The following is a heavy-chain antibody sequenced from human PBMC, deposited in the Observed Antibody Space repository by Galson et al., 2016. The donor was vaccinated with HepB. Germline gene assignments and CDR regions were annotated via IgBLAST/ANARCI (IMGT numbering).Heavy chain of an antibody. D-gene: IGHD3-22*01. J-gene: IGHJ4*02. CDR3: ARTKRYSSGYYHSDY. Sequence: PALVKPTQTLTLTCTFSGFSLSTGAMCVSWIRQPPGKALEWLARIDWDDDKYYSTSLKTRLTISKDTSKNQVVLRMTNMDPVDTATYFCARTKRYSSGYYHSDYWGQGTLVSVSS. CDR1: GFSLSTGAMC. CDR2: IDWDDDK. V-gene: IGHV2-70*11.